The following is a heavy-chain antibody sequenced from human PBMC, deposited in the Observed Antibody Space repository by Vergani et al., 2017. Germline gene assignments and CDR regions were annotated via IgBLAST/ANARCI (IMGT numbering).Heavy chain of an antibody. CDR1: GFTFSSYA. V-gene: IGHV3-23*01. D-gene: IGHD5-12*01. J-gene: IGHJ4*02. Sequence: EVQLLESGGGLVQPGGSLRLSCAASGFTFSSYAMSWVRQAPGKGLEWVSAISGSGGSTYYADSVKGRFTISRDNSKNTLYLQMNSLRAGDTAVYYCAKGKYSGYDPNYFDYWGQGTLVTVSS. CDR2: ISGSGGST. CDR3: AKGKYSGYDPNYFDY.